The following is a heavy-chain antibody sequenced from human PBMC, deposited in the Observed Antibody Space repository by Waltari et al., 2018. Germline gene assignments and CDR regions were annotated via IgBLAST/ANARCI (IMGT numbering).Heavy chain of an antibody. D-gene: IGHD2-21*01. CDR2: ISGTGGST. J-gene: IGHJ4*02. V-gene: IGHV3-23*01. Sequence: EVHLLESGGGLVQPGGSLGLSCAASGFTFSSYAVSWVRQAPGKGLEWVSSISGTGGSTWYADSVKGRFTISRDNSKNTLYLQMNSLRAEDTAVYYCSKGGAYGVSFDYWGQGTLVTVSS. CDR1: GFTFSSYA. CDR3: SKGGAYGVSFDY.